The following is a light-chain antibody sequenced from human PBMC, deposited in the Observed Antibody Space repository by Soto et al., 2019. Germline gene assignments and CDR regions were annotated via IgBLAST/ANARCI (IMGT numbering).Light chain of an antibody. CDR1: RHGARGYGA. CDR3: CSYAGEYKYV. Sequence: QSLLTPPPPPPGSPGQRVNLPFPGTRHGARGYGAASSCPEHPGVAPTHLTCDQHKRPPGVPDRFSASKSGHTASPTISGLQAEDEADYYCCSYAGEYKYVFGSGTNVTVL. V-gene: IGLV2-8*01. CDR2: DQH. J-gene: IGLJ1*01.